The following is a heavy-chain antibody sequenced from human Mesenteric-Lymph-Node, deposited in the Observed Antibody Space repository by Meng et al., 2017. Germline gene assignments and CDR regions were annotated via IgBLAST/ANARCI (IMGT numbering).Heavy chain of an antibody. J-gene: IGHJ2*01. CDR3: ARGQKGYFDL. Sequence: LPDSHPKLWTPSQTLSLPCTVSRAFISSTDYYWSWVRQPPGKGLEWIGYIYYSGSRYYNPSLKSRVTISVDTSKNQFSLKLSSVTAADTAVYYCARGQKGYFDLWGRGTLVTVSS. CDR1: RAFISSTDYY. CDR2: IYYSGSR. V-gene: IGHV4-30-4*01.